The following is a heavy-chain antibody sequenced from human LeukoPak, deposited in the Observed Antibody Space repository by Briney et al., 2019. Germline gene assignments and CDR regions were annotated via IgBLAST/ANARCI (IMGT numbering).Heavy chain of an antibody. CDR3: AGADYDYVWGSYRGSWFDP. Sequence: SETLSLACTVSGGSISSSSYYWGWIPQPRGKGLEWTVSIYDSSSTYYKPSLKRFVTITRETSKNQCSLMQSPMTAADTAVYYCAGADYDYVWGSYRGSWFDPWGQGTLVTVSS. CDR2: IYDSSST. V-gene: IGHV4-39*07. D-gene: IGHD3-16*02. J-gene: IGHJ5*02. CDR1: GGSISSSSYY.